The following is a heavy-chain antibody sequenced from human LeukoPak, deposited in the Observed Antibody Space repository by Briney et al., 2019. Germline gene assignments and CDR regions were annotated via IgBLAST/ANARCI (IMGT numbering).Heavy chain of an antibody. CDR3: ARVTHKRSGSYYLYNFDY. V-gene: IGHV4-59*01. CDR1: GGSISSYY. D-gene: IGHD3-10*01. J-gene: IGHJ4*02. CDR2: IYYSGST. Sequence: SETLSLTCTVSGGSISSYYWSWIRQPPGKGLEWIRYIYYSGSTNYNPSLKSRVTISVDTSKNQFSLKLSSVTAADTAVYYCARVTHKRSGSYYLYNFDYWGQGTLVTVSS.